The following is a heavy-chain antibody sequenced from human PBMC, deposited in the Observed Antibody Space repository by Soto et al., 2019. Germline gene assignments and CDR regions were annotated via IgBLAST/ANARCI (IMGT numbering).Heavy chain of an antibody. Sequence: SETLSLSGIVSVGSISSHYWNWIRQRPGKGLEWIGYIYYSGRTNYNPSLKSRVTISVDTSKNQFSLNLSSVTAADTAVYYCARDSGSSYYYYYGMDVWGQGTTVTVSS. D-gene: IGHD1-26*01. CDR3: ARDSGSSYYYYYGMDV. CDR2: IYYSGRT. V-gene: IGHV4-59*11. CDR1: VGSISSHY. J-gene: IGHJ6*02.